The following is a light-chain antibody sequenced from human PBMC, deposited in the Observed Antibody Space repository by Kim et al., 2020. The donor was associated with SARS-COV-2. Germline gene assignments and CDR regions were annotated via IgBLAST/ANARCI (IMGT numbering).Light chain of an antibody. CDR1: QGVGSY. V-gene: IGKV1-12*02. CDR3: QQANSFPWT. J-gene: IGKJ4*01. CDR2: SAS. Sequence: SASVGARVTITCRACQGVGSYLGWYQQKPGKAPSLLIYSASNLQSGVPSRFSGSGSGTDFTLTISSLQPEDFATYYCQQANSFPWTFGGGTKLEL.